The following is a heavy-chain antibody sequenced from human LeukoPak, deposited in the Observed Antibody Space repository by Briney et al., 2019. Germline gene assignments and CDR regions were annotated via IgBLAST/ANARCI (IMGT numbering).Heavy chain of an antibody. CDR2: IYYSGST. J-gene: IGHJ6*03. Sequence: SETLSLTCTVSGGSISSYYWSWIRQPPGKGLEWIGYIYYSGSTNYNPSLKSRVTISVDTSKNQFSLKLSSVTAADTAVYYCARFSLDFWSGFDYMDVWGKGTTVTVSS. D-gene: IGHD3-3*01. V-gene: IGHV4-59*01. CDR3: ARFSLDFWSGFDYMDV. CDR1: GGSISSYY.